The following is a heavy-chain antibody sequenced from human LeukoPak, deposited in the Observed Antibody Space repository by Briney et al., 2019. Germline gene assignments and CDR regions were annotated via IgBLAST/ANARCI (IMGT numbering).Heavy chain of an antibody. CDR3: VRSGGY. CDR2: ITTSGTYI. V-gene: IGHV3-21*03. D-gene: IGHD1-26*01. Sequence: GGSLRLSCAASGFTFTRFNMNWVRQAPGKGLELVSSITTSGTYIYYADSVKGRFTISRDNAKNSLCLQMNSLRAEDTAIYYCVRSGGYWGQGTLVTVSS. J-gene: IGHJ4*02. CDR1: GFTFTRFN.